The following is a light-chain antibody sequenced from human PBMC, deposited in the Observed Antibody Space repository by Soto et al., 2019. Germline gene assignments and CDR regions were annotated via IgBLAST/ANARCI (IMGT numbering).Light chain of an antibody. CDR2: DSY. V-gene: IGKV3-15*01. J-gene: IGKJ1*01. CDR3: QQYNNWPPKST. Sequence: EIVLTQSPATLSVSPGERVTLSCRASQGIGSTLAWYRQQPGQAPGLLIYDSYIRATGVPARFSGTRSGTEFTLTVSSLQSEDFAVYYCQQYNNWPPKSTFGQGTKVDIK. CDR1: QGIGST.